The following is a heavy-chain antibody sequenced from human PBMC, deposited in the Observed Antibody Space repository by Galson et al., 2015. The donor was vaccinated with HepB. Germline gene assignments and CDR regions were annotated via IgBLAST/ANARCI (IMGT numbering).Heavy chain of an antibody. CDR2: IYYSGST. J-gene: IGHJ3*02. D-gene: IGHD3-22*01. V-gene: IGHV4-39*07. Sequence: SETLSLTCTVSGGSISSSSYDWGWIRQPPGRGLEWIGSIYYSGSTNYNPSLKSRVTISVDTSKNQFSLKLSSVTAADTAVYYCARGCTMIVVVHPTLDAFDIWGQGTMVTVSS. CDR1: GGSISSSSYD. CDR3: ARGCTMIVVVHPTLDAFDI.